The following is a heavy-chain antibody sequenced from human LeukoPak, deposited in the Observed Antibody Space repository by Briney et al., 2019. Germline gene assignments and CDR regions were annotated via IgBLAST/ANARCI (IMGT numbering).Heavy chain of an antibody. CDR3: ARHPPGYTSGALDY. D-gene: IGHD5-18*01. CDR2: IYSDGST. V-gene: IGHV4-59*08. CDR1: GGFIRSYY. J-gene: IGHJ4*02. Sequence: SETLSLTCTVSGGFIRSYYWSWIRQPPGKGLEWIGYIYSDGSTNYNPSLRSRVTMSVDTSKNQFSLKLSSVTAADTALYYCARHPPGYTSGALDYWGQGTLVTVSS.